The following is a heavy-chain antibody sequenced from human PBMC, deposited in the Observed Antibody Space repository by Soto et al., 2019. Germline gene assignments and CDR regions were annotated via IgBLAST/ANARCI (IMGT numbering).Heavy chain of an antibody. CDR2: IYSGGST. V-gene: IGHV3-53*01. Sequence: EVQLVESGGGLIQPGGSLRLSCAASGFTVSSNYMSWVRQAPGKGLEWVSVIYSGGSTYYADSVKGRFTISRDNSKNTLYLQMNSLIAEDTAVYYWARDRADTAMATLDACDIWGQGTIVTVSS. CDR3: ARDRADTAMATLDACDI. D-gene: IGHD5-18*01. CDR1: GFTVSSNY. J-gene: IGHJ3*02.